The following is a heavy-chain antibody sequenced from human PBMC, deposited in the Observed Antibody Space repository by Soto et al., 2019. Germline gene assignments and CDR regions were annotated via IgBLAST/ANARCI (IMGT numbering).Heavy chain of an antibody. CDR1: GGSISSYY. CDR3: ARGDGYCSSTSCYPKWFDP. Sequence: QVQLQESGPGLVKPSETLSLTCTVSGGSISSYYWSWIRQPPGKGLEWIGYFYYSGSTNYNPSLKSRVTISVDTSKNQFSLKLSSVTAADTAVYYCARGDGYCSSTSCYPKWFDPWGQGTLVTVSS. V-gene: IGHV4-59*01. J-gene: IGHJ5*02. CDR2: FYYSGST. D-gene: IGHD2-2*03.